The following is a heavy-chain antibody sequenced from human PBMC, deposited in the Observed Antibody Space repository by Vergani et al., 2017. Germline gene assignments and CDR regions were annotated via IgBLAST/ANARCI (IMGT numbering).Heavy chain of an antibody. CDR2: ISSSSSTI. CDR1: GFTFSSYS. V-gene: IGHV3-48*01. D-gene: IGHD2-2*01. Sequence: EVQLVESGGGLVQPGGSLRLSCAASGFTFSSYSMNWVRQAPGKGLEWVSYISSSSSTIYYADSVKGRFTISRDNAKNSLYLQMNSLRAEGTAVYYGARERGLVPAAREGMDVWGQGTTVTVSS. CDR3: ARERGLVPAAREGMDV. J-gene: IGHJ6*02.